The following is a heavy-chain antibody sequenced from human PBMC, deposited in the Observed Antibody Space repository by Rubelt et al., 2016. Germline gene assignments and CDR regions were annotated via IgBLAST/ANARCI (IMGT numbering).Heavy chain of an antibody. CDR1: GFSFISYA. CDR2: IDWRGIAT. CDR3: ARDGGGNFFDAAFH. D-gene: IGHD4-23*01. V-gene: IGHV3-23*01. J-gene: IGHJ4*02. Sequence: VQVLESGGGLVRPGGSLRLSCAASGFSFISYAMSWVRQAPGKGLEWVSGIDWRGIATYYADSVKGRFTISRDNSKNTLYLQMSSVRAEDTALYYCARDGGGNFFDAAFHWGQGALVTVSS.